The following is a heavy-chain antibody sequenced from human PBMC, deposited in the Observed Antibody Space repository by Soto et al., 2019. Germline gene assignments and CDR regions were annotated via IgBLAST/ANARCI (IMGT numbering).Heavy chain of an antibody. D-gene: IGHD3-10*01. CDR1: GYTFTSYG. CDR2: ISAYNGNT. Sequence: GASVKVSCKASGYTFTSYGISWVRQAPGQGLEWMGWISAYNGNTNYAQKLQGRVTMTTDTSTSTAYMELRSLRSDDTAVYYCARDKEVLWFGELRSLGMDVWGQGTTVTVSS. J-gene: IGHJ6*02. CDR3: ARDKEVLWFGELRSLGMDV. V-gene: IGHV1-18*01.